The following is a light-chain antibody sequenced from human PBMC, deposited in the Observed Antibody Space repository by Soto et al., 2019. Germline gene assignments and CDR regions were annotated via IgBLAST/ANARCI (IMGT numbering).Light chain of an antibody. Sequence: EIVMTQSPATLSVSPGERATLSCRASQSVNIHLAWYQQKPGQAPRLLIYGASARPTGIPAKFSGSGSGTEFPLTISSLQSEDFAVYYCQQYKNWPHFGQGTRLE. J-gene: IGKJ5*01. CDR2: GAS. CDR1: QSVNIH. V-gene: IGKV3D-15*01. CDR3: QQYKNWPH.